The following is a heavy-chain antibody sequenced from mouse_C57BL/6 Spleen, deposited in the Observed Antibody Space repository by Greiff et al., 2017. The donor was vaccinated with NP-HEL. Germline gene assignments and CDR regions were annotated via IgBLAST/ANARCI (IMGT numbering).Heavy chain of an antibody. D-gene: IGHD2-5*01. V-gene: IGHV1-64*01. CDR3: ARDYSNSFAY. J-gene: IGHJ3*01. CDR1: GYTFTSYW. Sequence: QVQLQQPGAELVKPGASVKLSWKASGYTFTSYWMHWVKQRPGQGLEWIGMIHPNSGSTNYNEKFKSKATLTVDKSSSTAYMQLSSLTSEDSAVYYCARDYSNSFAYWGQGTLVTVSA. CDR2: IHPNSGST.